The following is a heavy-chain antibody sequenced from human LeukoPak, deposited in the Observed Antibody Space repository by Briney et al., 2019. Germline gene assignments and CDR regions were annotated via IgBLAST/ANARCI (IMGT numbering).Heavy chain of an antibody. V-gene: IGHV3-30*02. J-gene: IGHJ6*03. CDR3: AKDGSRPREVFPYYYGSGRLQYMDV. D-gene: IGHD3-10*01. CDR1: GFTFSSYG. CDR2: IRYDGSNK. Sequence: GGSLRLSCAASGFTFSSYGMHWVRQAPGKGLEWVAFIRYDGSNKYYADSVKGRFTISRDNSKNTLYLQMNSLRDEDTAMFYCAKDGSRPREVFPYYYGSGRLQYMDVWGKGTTVIISS.